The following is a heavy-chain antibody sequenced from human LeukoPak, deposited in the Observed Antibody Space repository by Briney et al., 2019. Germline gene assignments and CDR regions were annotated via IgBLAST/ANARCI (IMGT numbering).Heavy chain of an antibody. CDR1: GGSISSSSYY. V-gene: IGHV4-39*07. CDR2: IYYSGST. Sequence: SETLSLTCTVSGGSISSSSYYWGWIRQPPGKGLEWIGSIYYSGSTYYNPSLKSRVTISVDTSKNQFSLKLSSVTAADTAVYYCASDSSGYPPYYYYYGMDVWGQGTTVTVSS. D-gene: IGHD3-22*01. J-gene: IGHJ6*02. CDR3: ASDSSGYPPYYYYYGMDV.